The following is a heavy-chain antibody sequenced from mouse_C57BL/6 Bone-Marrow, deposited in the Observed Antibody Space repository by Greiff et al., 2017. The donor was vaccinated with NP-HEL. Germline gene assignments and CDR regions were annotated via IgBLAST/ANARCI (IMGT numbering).Heavy chain of an antibody. J-gene: IGHJ4*01. D-gene: IGHD2-5*01. V-gene: IGHV3-8*01. Sequence: EVKLMESGPGLAKPSQTLSLTCSVTGYSITSDYWNWIRKFPGNKLEYMGYISYSGSTYYNPSLKSRISITRDTSKNQYYLQLNSVTTEDTATYYCARLPYYSNYDYAMDYWGQGTSVTVSS. CDR3: ARLPYYSNYDYAMDY. CDR2: ISYSGST. CDR1: GYSITSDY.